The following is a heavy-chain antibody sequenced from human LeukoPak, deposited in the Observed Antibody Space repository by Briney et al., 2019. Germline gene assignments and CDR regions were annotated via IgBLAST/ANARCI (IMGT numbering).Heavy chain of an antibody. V-gene: IGHV4-59*01. J-gene: IGHJ5*02. D-gene: IGHD3-3*01. CDR3: ARWRDYDFWSGPRDNWFDP. Sequence: SETLSLTCTVSGGSISSYYWSWIRQPPGKGLEWIGYIYYSGSTNYNPSLKSRVTISVDTSKNRFSLKLSSVTAADTAVYYCARWRDYDFWSGPRDNWFDPWGQGTLVTVSS. CDR1: GGSISSYY. CDR2: IYYSGST.